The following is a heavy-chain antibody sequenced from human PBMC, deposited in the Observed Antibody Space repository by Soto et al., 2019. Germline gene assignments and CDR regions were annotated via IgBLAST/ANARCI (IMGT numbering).Heavy chain of an antibody. CDR1: GLSVSDNY. Sequence: GGSLRLSCGASGLSVSDNYMGWVRKAPGRGLEWVSVMYAGGDTHYADSVTGRFTISRDKSENTLYLQMNSLRDEDTGVYFCVSRIPSWVFDYWGLGTLVTVSS. J-gene: IGHJ4*01. CDR2: MYAGGDT. CDR3: VSRIPSWVFDY. D-gene: IGHD2-21*01. V-gene: IGHV3-53*01.